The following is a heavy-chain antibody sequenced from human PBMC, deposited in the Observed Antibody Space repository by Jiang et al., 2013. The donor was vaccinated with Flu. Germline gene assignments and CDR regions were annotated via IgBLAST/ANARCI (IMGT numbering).Heavy chain of an antibody. J-gene: IGHJ4*02. CDR3: ARSYGYSYGEPVDY. CDR2: SDT. V-gene: IGHV5-51*01. Sequence: SDTRYSPSFQGQVTISADKSISTAYLQWSSLKASDTAMYYCARSYGYSYGEPVDYWGQGTLVTVSS. D-gene: IGHD5-18*01.